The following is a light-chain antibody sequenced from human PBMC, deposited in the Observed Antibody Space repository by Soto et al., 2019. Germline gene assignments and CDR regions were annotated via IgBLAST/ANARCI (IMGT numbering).Light chain of an antibody. CDR3: QHYNSYSEA. CDR1: QTISSW. V-gene: IGKV1-5*03. J-gene: IGKJ1*01. CDR2: KAS. Sequence: DIQMTHSPSTLSGSVRDRVTITCRASQTISSWLAWYQQKPVKAPKLLIYKASTLKSGVPSRFSGSGSGTEFTLTISCLQPDDFATYYCQHYNSYSEAFGQGTKVDI.